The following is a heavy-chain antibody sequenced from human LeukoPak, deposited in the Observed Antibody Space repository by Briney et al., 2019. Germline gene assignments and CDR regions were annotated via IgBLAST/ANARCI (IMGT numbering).Heavy chain of an antibody. CDR3: ARDNNWFDP. CDR2: IYYNGNT. CDR1: GGSISSYY. Sequence: SVTLSLTCTVSGGSISSYYWSWIRQPPGKGLEWIGYIYYNGNTNYNPSLKSRVSISVDTSKNHFSLNLSSVTAADTAVYYCARDNNWFDPWGQGTLVTVSS. V-gene: IGHV4-59*01. J-gene: IGHJ5*02.